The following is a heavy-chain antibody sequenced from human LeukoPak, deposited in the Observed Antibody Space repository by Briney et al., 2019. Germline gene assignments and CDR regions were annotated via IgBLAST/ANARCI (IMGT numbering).Heavy chain of an antibody. D-gene: IGHD3-3*01. J-gene: IGHJ1*01. V-gene: IGHV3-15*01. Sequence: GGSLRLSCAASGFTFRDAWMTWVRQAPGKGPEWVGRIRSKTDGGTTDYAVSVHGRFTISRDDSKNTLYLQMSSLKTEDTAVYYCAKHIYGVVSIQQWGQGTLVTVSS. CDR1: GFTFRDAW. CDR3: AKHIYGVVSIQQ. CDR2: IRSKTDGGTT.